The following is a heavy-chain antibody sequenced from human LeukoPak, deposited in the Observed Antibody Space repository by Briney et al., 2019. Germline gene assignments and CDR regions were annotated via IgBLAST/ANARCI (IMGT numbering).Heavy chain of an antibody. D-gene: IGHD2-21*02. V-gene: IGHV1-69*06. J-gene: IGHJ6*03. Sequence: SVKVSCKASGGTFSRYAISWVRQAPGQGLEWMGGIIPIFGTANYAQKFQGRVTITADKSTSTAYMELSSLRSEDTAVYYCARSLPGGDWSDYYYYYYMDVWGKGTTVTVSS. CDR3: ARSLPGGDWSDYYYYYYMDV. CDR1: GGTFSRYA. CDR2: IIPIFGTA.